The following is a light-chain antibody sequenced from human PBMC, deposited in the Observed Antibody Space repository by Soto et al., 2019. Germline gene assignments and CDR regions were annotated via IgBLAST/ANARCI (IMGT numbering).Light chain of an antibody. CDR3: QVWDTSSDHYV. V-gene: IGLV3-21*02. J-gene: IGLJ1*01. CDR2: DDS. Sequence: SYELTQPPSVSVAPGQTARITCGGNNIGSYGVHWYQQKPGQAPVLVVYDDSDRPSGIPERFSGSNSGNTATLTINRVEAGDEVAYYCQVWDTSSDHYVFGTGTKLTVL. CDR1: NIGSYG.